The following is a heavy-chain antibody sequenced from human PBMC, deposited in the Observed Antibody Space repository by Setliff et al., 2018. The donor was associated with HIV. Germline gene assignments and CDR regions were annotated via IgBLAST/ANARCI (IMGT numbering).Heavy chain of an antibody. Sequence: GGSLRLSCAASGFTVSSNYMSWVRQAPGKGLEWVSYISSSGRTLYYADSVKGRFTISRDNAENSLYLRMNSLRAEDTALYYCARGYGGNSAFDIWGQGTVVTVSS. CDR1: GFTVSSNY. CDR3: ARGYGGNSAFDI. V-gene: IGHV3-11*04. J-gene: IGHJ3*02. CDR2: ISSSGRTL. D-gene: IGHD4-17*01.